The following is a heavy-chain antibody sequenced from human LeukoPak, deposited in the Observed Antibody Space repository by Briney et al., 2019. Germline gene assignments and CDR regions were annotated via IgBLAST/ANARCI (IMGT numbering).Heavy chain of an antibody. CDR1: GGSISSYY. V-gene: IGHV4-59*01. J-gene: IGHJ6*03. CDR2: IYYSGST. Sequence: SETLSLTCTVSGGSISSYYWSWTRQPPGKGLEWIGYIYYSGSTNYNPSLKSRVTISVDTSKNQFSLKLSSVTAADTAVYYCAGSGSPHYYYYYYMDVWGKGTTVTTSS. CDR3: AGSGSPHYYYYYYMDV. D-gene: IGHD3-10*01.